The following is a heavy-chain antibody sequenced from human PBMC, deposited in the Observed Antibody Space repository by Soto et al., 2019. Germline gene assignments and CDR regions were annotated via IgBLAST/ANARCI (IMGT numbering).Heavy chain of an antibody. CDR3: AGRPDGSGSYYTFDY. J-gene: IGHJ4*02. V-gene: IGHV4-34*01. CDR1: GGSFSGYY. D-gene: IGHD3-10*01. CDR2: INHSGST. Sequence: SETLSLTCAVYGGSFSGYYWSWIRQPPGKGLEWIGEINHSGSTNYNPSLKSRVTISVDTSKNQFSLKLSSVTAADTAVYYCAGRPDGSGSYYTFDYWGQGTLVTVSS.